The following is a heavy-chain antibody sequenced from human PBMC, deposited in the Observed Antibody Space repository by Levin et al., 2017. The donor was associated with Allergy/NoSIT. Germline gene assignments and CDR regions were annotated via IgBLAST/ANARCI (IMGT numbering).Heavy chain of an antibody. CDR3: ARGYDAFDD. V-gene: IGHV2-5*02. J-gene: IGHJ3*01. CDR2: IHSDGNK. CDR1: GFSLGATAEG. D-gene: IGHD6-25*01. Sequence: SGPTLVKPTQTLTLTCTFSGFSLGATAEGVGWIRQPPGTALEWLALIHSDGNKRYRPSLECRLTITVDTSNTQVVLTIANMAPVDTATYYCARGYDAFDDWGQGTMVTVSS.